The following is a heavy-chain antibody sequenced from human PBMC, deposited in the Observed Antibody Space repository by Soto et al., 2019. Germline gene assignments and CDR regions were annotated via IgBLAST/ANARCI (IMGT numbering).Heavy chain of an antibody. CDR2: ISSSSSTI. V-gene: IGHV3-48*02. Sequence: GGSLRLSCAASGFTFSSYSINWVSQAPGKGLEWVSYISSSSSTIYYADSVKGRFTISRDNAKNSLYLQMNSLRDEDTAVYYCASMYEYQLNYYYYGMDVWGQGTTVTVSS. CDR1: GFTFSSYS. D-gene: IGHD2-2*01. J-gene: IGHJ6*02. CDR3: ASMYEYQLNYYYYGMDV.